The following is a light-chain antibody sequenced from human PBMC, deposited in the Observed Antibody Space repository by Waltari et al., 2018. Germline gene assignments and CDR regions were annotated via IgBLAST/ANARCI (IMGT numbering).Light chain of an antibody. J-gene: IGLJ2*01. CDR1: SSAVKNYNF. CDR2: EGT. V-gene: IGLV2-23*01. CDR3: CSYAGSVV. Sequence: QSALTQPASVSGSPGQSITISCTGISSAVKNYNFVSWYQQHPGKAPKLMIYEGTKRPSGVPNRFSGSKSGNTASLTISGLQAEDEADYYCCSYAGSVVFGGGTKLTVL.